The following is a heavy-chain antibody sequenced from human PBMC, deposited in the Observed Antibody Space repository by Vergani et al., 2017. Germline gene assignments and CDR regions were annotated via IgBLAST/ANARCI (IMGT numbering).Heavy chain of an antibody. V-gene: IGHV4-59*11. D-gene: IGHD6-19*01. J-gene: IGHJ5*02. CDR1: FDSIRNLY. Sequence: QVQLQESGPGLVKSSETLSLTCRVSFDSIRNLYCNWIRQPPGKGLEWIGSIHYSENTNYNPALKTPVTISVDTSKNQFSLTLTSVTAANTAVYYCASDTHSGQRADRWGQGILVTVTS. CDR2: IHYSENT. CDR3: ASDTHSGQRADR.